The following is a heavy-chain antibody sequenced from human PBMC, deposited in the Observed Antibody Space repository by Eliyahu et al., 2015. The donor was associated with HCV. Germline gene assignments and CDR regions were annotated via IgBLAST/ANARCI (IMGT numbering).Heavy chain of an antibody. V-gene: IGHV3-7*01. CDR3: ARGPILTHGDAFDI. J-gene: IGHJ3*02. CDR1: GFTXXSYW. D-gene: IGHD3-16*01. Sequence: EVQLVESGGGLVQPGGSLRLXXAASGFTXXSYWMSWVRQAPGKGLEWVANIXQDGSEKYYVDSVKGRFTISRDNAKNSLYLQMNSLRAEDTAVYYCARGPILTHGDAFDIWGQGTMVTVSS. CDR2: IXQDGSEK.